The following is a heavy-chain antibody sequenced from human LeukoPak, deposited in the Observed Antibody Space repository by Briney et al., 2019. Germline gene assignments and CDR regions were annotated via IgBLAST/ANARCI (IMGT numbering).Heavy chain of an antibody. J-gene: IGHJ4*01. CDR1: GFTFSSYE. CDR2: ISSSGSTI. CDR3: ARGGSRYTTTWYY. D-gene: IGHD6-13*01. V-gene: IGHV3-48*03. Sequence: WGSETLSCAASGFTFSSYEMNWVRQAPGKGLEWVSYISSSGSTIYYADSVKGRFTTSRDNAKNSVYLQMNSLRAEDTAVYYCARGGSRYTTTWYYWGQGSLLTVPS.